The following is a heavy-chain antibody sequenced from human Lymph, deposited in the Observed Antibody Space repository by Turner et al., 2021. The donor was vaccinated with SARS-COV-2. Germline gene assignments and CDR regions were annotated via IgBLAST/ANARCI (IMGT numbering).Heavy chain of an antibody. D-gene: IGHD3-10*01. CDR1: GLTVSSNY. J-gene: IGHJ6*02. Sequence: EVQLVETGGGLILPGGSLRLSCAASGLTVSSNYMTWVRQAPGKGLEWVSVIYSGASTFYADSVKGRFTISRDNSKNTLYLQMNSLRAEDTAVYYCARDLVVYGMDVWGQGTTVTVSS. V-gene: IGHV3-53*02. CDR2: IYSGAST. CDR3: ARDLVVYGMDV.